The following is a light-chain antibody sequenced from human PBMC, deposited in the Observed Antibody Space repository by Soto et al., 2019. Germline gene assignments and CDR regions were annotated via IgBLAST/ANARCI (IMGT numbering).Light chain of an antibody. CDR1: QSVSSY. Sequence: EIVLTQSPATLSLSPGERATLSCRASQSVSSYLAWYQKKPGQAPRLLIYDASNRATGIPARFSGSGAGTDFTLSISSLDPAGLALYYCQRRSDCPPFTFGYGTRL. CDR3: QRRSDCPPFT. V-gene: IGKV3-11*01. CDR2: DAS. J-gene: IGKJ5*01.